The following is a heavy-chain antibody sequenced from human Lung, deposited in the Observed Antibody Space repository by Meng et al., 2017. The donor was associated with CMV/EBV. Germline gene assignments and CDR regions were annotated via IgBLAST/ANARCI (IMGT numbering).Heavy chain of an antibody. CDR2: IKSKTDGGTT. J-gene: IGHJ4*02. CDR1: GFTFSNAW. CDR3: ATGTGRSDFDY. Sequence: SCAASGFTFSNAWMSWVRQAPGKGLEWVGRIKSKTDGGTTDYAAPVKGRITISRDDSKNTVYLQMNSLKTEDTAVYYCATGTGRSDFDYWGQGTXVTVSS. D-gene: IGHD1-1*01. V-gene: IGHV3-15*01.